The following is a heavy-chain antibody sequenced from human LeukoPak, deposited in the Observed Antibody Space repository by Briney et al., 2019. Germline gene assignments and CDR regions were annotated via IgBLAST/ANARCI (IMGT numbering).Heavy chain of an antibody. Sequence: GGSLRLSCAASGFTFSSYDMTWVRQTPGKWLEWVALISRSGGTTYYADSVKGRFTISRDNSKNTLYLQMNSLRAEDTAEYYCAKRGGTESFYYYYYMDVWGKGTTVTVPS. V-gene: IGHV3-23*01. J-gene: IGHJ6*03. D-gene: IGHD2-15*01. CDR3: AKRGGTESFYYYYYMDV. CDR2: ISRSGGTT. CDR1: GFTFSSYD.